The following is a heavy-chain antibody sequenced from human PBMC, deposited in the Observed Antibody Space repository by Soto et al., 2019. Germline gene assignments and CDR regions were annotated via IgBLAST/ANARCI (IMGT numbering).Heavy chain of an antibody. V-gene: IGHV1-69*01. CDR2: IIPLFGTT. Sequence: QVQVVQSGVEVRRPGSSVKVSCKASGDTFKNCVISWVRQAPGQGLEWMGGIIPLFGTTDFAQRFQGRLTITTDESTNTAYMELSMLRSEYTATYYCAAELGFGKLSVVWGQGTTVIVSS. D-gene: IGHD3-10*01. CDR1: GDTFKNCV. J-gene: IGHJ6*02. CDR3: AAELGFGKLSVV.